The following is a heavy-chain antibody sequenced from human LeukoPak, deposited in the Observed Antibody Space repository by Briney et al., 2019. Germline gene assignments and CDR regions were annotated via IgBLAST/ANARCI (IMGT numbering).Heavy chain of an antibody. J-gene: IGHJ6*03. CDR1: GGSISSSSYY. V-gene: IGHV4-39*01. CDR3: ARHLYSNYPYYYYYMDV. D-gene: IGHD4-11*01. CDR2: IYYSGST. Sequence: SETLSLTCTVSGGSISSSSYYWGWIRQPPGKGLEWIGSIYYSGSTYYNPSLKSRVTISVDTSKNQFSLKLSSVTAADTAVYYCARHLYSNYPYYYYYMDVWGKGTTVTVSS.